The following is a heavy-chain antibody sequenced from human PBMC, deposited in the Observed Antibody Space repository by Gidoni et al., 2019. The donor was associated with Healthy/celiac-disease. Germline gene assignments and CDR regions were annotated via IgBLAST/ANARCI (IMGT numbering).Heavy chain of an antibody. CDR1: GFTFSSYA. CDR3: VKDSSGSATDAFDI. Sequence: EVQLVESGGGLFQPGGSLSLSCSASGFTFSSYAMHWVRQAPGKGLEYVSAISSNGGSTYYADSVKGRFTISRDNSKNTLYLQMSSLRAEDTAVYYCVKDSSGSATDAFDIWGQGTMVTVSS. D-gene: IGHD5-12*01. V-gene: IGHV3-64D*08. CDR2: ISSNGGST. J-gene: IGHJ3*02.